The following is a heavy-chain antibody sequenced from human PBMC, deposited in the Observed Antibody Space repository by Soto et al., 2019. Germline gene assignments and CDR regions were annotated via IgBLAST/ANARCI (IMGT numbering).Heavy chain of an antibody. CDR3: ARHTGYSGYDPYFDY. CDR1: GGSISSYY. J-gene: IGHJ4*02. V-gene: IGHV4-59*08. D-gene: IGHD5-12*01. CDR2: IYYSGST. Sequence: PSETLSLTCTVSGGSISSYYWSWIRQPPGKGLEWIGYIYYSGSTNYNPSLKSRVTISVDTSKNQFSLKLSSVTAADTAVYYCARHTGYSGYDPYFDYWGQGTLVTVS.